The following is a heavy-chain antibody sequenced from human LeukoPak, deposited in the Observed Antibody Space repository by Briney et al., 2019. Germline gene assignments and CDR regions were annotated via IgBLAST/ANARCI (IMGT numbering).Heavy chain of an antibody. D-gene: IGHD5-12*01. J-gene: IGHJ4*02. CDR3: ARLGSGYDPGDF. CDR1: GGTFSTPD. V-gene: IGHV1-69*01. Sequence: SVKVSCKASGGTFSTPDISWVRQAPGHGLEWMGGIIPLFGPANYAQKFQDRVTIIADESTTTAYMELSSLRSEDTAVYYCARLGSGYDPGDFWGQGTLVTVST. CDR2: IIPLFGPA.